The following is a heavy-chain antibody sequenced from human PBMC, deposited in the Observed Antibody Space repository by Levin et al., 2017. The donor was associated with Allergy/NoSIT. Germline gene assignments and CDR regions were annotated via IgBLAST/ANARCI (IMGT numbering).Heavy chain of an antibody. D-gene: IGHD3-10*01. CDR3: ARGSRRGSNTKLGFGELRFDY. J-gene: IGHJ4*02. Sequence: PSETLSLTCAVYGGSFSGYYWSWIRQPPGKGLEWIGEINLSGSTNYNPSLKSRVTISVDTSKNQFSLTLSSVTAADTPVYYCARGSRRGSNTKLGFGELRFDYWGQGTLVTVSS. CDR1: GGSFSGYY. V-gene: IGHV4-34*01. CDR2: INLSGST.